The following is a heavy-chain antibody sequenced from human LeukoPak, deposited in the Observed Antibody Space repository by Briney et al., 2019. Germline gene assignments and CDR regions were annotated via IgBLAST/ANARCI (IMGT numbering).Heavy chain of an antibody. CDR1: GFSLSTSGVG. CDR2: IYWSDDK. D-gene: IGHD5-12*01. Sequence: SGPTLVKPTQALTLTCTLSGFSLSTSGVGVGWIRQPPGKALERLALIYWSDDKRYSPSLKNRVTISKDTSKNQVVLTMTNMDPVDTGTYYCAHHEYSGYDRNFDYWGQGTLVTVSS. V-gene: IGHV2-5*01. J-gene: IGHJ4*02. CDR3: AHHEYSGYDRNFDY.